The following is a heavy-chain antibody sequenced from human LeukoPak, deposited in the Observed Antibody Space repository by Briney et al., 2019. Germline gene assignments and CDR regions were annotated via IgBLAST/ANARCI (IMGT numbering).Heavy chain of an antibody. V-gene: IGHV4-34*01. D-gene: IGHD6-19*01. Sequence: SETLSLTCAVYGGSFSGYYWSWIRQPPGKGLEWIGEINHSGSTNYNPSLKSRATISVDTSKNQFSLKLSSVTAADTAVYYCATYSSGWYLHYFDYWGQGTLVTVSS. J-gene: IGHJ4*02. CDR1: GGSFSGYY. CDR3: ATYSSGWYLHYFDY. CDR2: INHSGST.